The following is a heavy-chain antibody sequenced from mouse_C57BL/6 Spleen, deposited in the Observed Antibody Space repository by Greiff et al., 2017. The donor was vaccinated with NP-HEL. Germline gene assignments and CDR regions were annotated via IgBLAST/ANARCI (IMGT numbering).Heavy chain of an antibody. J-gene: IGHJ2*01. CDR1: GYTFTDYT. Sequence: QVQLQQSDADLVKPGTSVKMSCKVSGYTFTDYTITWMKQRPGQGLVWIGDIDPRNGDTKYNEKFKGKASLTADKSSSSAHMQLNSRTSEESAVDFCARRETWRYFDYWGQGTTLTVSS. V-gene: IGHV1-78*01. CDR3: ARRETWRYFDY. CDR2: IDPRNGDT.